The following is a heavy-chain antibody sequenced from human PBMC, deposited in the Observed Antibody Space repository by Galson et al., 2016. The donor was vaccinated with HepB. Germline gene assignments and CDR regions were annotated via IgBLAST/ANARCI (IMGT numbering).Heavy chain of an antibody. CDR1: GGSIISNGYY. CDR2: IYYSGTT. J-gene: IGHJ4*02. CDR3: ARRNVVPFDF. Sequence: SETLSLTCTVSGGSIISNGYYWGWVRQPPGKGLEWIGSIYYSGTTYYNPSLKSRVTMSVDTSTNQFSLKLASVTAADTAVYYCARRNVVPFDFWGQGTLVTVSS. D-gene: IGHD2-8*01. V-gene: IGHV4-39*01.